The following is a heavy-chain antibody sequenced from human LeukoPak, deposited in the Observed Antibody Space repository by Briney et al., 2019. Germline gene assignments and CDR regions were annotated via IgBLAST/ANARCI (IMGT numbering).Heavy chain of an antibody. CDR3: ARELRGSNNFDY. D-gene: IGHD3-10*01. CDR1: GFTFSSYA. V-gene: IGHV3-30*04. CDR2: ISYDGSNK. J-gene: IGHJ4*02. Sequence: GGSLRLSCAASGFTFSSYAMHWVRQAPGKGLEWVAVISYDGSNKYYADSVKGRFTISRDNAKNSLYLQMNSLRVEDTAVYYCARELRGSNNFDYWGQGTLVTVSS.